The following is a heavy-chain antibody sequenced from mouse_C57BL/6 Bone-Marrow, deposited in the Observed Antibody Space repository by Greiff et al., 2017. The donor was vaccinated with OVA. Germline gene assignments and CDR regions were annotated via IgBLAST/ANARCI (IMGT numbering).Heavy chain of an antibody. CDR3: AKGVDGYYSFAY. Sequence: EVHLVESGGGLVKPGGSLKLSCAASGFTFSDYGMHWVRQAPEKGLEWVAYISSGSSTIYYADTVKGRFTISRDNAKNTLFLQMTSLRSEDTAMYYCAKGVDGYYSFAYWGQGTLVTVSA. CDR1: GFTFSDYG. D-gene: IGHD2-3*01. CDR2: ISSGSSTI. V-gene: IGHV5-17*01. J-gene: IGHJ3*01.